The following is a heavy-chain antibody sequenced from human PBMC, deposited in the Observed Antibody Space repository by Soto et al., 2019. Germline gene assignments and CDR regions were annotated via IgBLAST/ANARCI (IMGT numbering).Heavy chain of an antibody. V-gene: IGHV3-21*01. CDR3: ARDQPGYSYGYGLGY. D-gene: IGHD5-18*01. CDR1: GFTFSSYS. Sequence: EVQLVESGGGLVKPGGSLRLSCAASGFTFSSYSMNWVRQAPGKGLEWVSSISSSSRYIYYEDSVKGRFTISRDNAKNSLYLQMNSLRAEDTAVYYCARDQPGYSYGYGLGYWGQGTLVTVSS. J-gene: IGHJ4*02. CDR2: ISSSSRYI.